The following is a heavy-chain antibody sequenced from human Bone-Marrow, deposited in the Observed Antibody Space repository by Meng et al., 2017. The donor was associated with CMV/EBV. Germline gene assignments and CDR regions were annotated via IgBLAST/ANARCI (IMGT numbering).Heavy chain of an antibody. CDR2: ISWDGGSR. Sequence: GGSLKISCAASGFTFSSYGMHWVRQTPGKGLEWVSLISWDGGSRYYVDSVKGRFTISRDNNKNSLYLQMNSLRSEDSAFYYCAKAPTGGYYDSGLDYWGQGTLVPVSS. J-gene: IGHJ4*02. D-gene: IGHD3-22*01. CDR1: GFTFSSYG. CDR3: AKAPTGGYYDSGLDY. V-gene: IGHV3-43*01.